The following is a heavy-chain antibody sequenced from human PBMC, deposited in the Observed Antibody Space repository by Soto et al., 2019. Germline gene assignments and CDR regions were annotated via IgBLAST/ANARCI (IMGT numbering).Heavy chain of an antibody. CDR2: IYYSGTT. V-gene: IGHV4-31*03. CDR3: AKTPMRWGTYRSNWFDP. CDR1: GGPINNPAYY. Sequence: QVQLQESGPGLVRPSQTLSLTCTVSGGPINNPAYYWSWIRQQPGKGLEWMGYIYYSGTTYYNPSLKGRLSISIDTSKNHFSLKLSSVTAADTAVYFCAKTPMRWGTYRSNWFDPWGQGTLVTVSS. D-gene: IGHD3-16*02. J-gene: IGHJ5*02.